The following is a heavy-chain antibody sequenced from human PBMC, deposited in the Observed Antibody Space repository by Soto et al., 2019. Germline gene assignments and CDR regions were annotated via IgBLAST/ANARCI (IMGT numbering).Heavy chain of an antibody. CDR1: GGSISSYY. CDR2: IYFTGST. CDR3: ARHNYGSGSTYFDY. V-gene: IGHV4-59*08. D-gene: IGHD3-10*01. J-gene: IGHJ4*02. Sequence: SETLSLTCTVSGGSISSYYWSWIRQPPGKGLEWIGYIYFTGSTNYNPSLKSRVTISVDTSKNQFSLKLTSVTAADTAVYYCARHNYGSGSTYFDYWGQGTLVTVSS.